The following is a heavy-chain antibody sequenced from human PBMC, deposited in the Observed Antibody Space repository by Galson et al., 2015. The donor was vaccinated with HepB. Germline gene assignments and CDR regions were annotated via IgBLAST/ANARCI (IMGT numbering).Heavy chain of an antibody. J-gene: IGHJ4*02. CDR2: IFYSGST. Sequence: ETLSLTCKVSGGSISGSSYYWGWIRQHPGKGLEWIGNIFYSGSTPSNASLKCQVTISVDTSKNQFSLKLSSVTAADTAVYYCARSDGYNWYYFDYWGQGTLVTVSS. CDR3: ARSDGYNWYYFDY. CDR1: GGSISGSSYY. D-gene: IGHD5-24*01. V-gene: IGHV4-39*07.